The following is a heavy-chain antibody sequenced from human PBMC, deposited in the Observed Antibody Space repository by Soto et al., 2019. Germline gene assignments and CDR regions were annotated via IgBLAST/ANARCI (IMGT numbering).Heavy chain of an antibody. D-gene: IGHD3-16*01. CDR3: ARGGFGGVAIDY. CDR1: GYTFISYW. J-gene: IGHJ4*02. V-gene: IGHV5-51*01. Sequence: HGESLKISCKASGYTFISYWIGWVRQMPGKGLEWMGIIYPGDSDIRYSPSFQGQVTVSADKSITTAYLQWSSLKASDTAMYFCARGGFGGVAIDYWGQGTLVTVSS. CDR2: IYPGDSDI.